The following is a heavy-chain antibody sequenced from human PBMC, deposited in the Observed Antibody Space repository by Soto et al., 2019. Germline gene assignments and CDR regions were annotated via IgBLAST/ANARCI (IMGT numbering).Heavy chain of an antibody. Sequence: ASVKVSCKASGYTFTVYYMHWLRQAPGQGLEWMGIINPSGGSTSYAQKFQGRVTMTRDTSTSTVYMELSSLRSEDTAVYYCARYPAAMILFDYWGQGTLVTVSS. CDR3: ARYPAAMILFDY. V-gene: IGHV1-46*01. J-gene: IGHJ4*02. CDR2: INPSGGST. D-gene: IGHD2-2*01. CDR1: GYTFTVYY.